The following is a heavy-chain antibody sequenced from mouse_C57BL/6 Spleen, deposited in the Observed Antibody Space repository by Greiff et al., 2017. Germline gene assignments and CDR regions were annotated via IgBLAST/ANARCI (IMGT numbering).Heavy chain of an antibody. CDR3: ARHYYGSSSLFDD. CDR2: INPSTGGT. Sequence: VQLQQSGPELVKPGASVKISCKASGYSFTGYYMNWVKQSPEKSLEWIGEINPSTGGTTYNQKFKAKATLTVDKSSSTAYMQLKSLTSEDSAVYYCARHYYGSSSLFDDWGQGTTLTVSS. D-gene: IGHD1-1*01. V-gene: IGHV1-42*01. CDR1: GYSFTGYY. J-gene: IGHJ2*01.